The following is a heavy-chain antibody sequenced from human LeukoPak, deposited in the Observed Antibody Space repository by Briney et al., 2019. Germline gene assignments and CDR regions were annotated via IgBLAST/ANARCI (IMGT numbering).Heavy chain of an antibody. J-gene: IGHJ5*02. Sequence: GRSLRLSCAASGFTFSSYAMHWVRQAPGKGLEWVAVISYDGSNKYYADSVKGRFTISRDNSKNTLYLQMNSLRAEDTAVYYCARRPADTALLRAIQQNGPYNWFDPWGQGTLVTVSS. CDR2: ISYDGSNK. CDR3: ARRPADTALLRAIQQNGPYNWFDP. CDR1: GFTFSSYA. V-gene: IGHV3-30*04. D-gene: IGHD5-18*01.